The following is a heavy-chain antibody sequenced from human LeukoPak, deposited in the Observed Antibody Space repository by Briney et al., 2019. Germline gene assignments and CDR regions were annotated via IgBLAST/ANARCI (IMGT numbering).Heavy chain of an antibody. Sequence: SETLSLTCTVSGGSISSYYWSWIRQPPGKGLEWIGYIYYSGSTNYNPSLKSRVTISVDTSKNQFSLKLSSVTAADTAVYYRARSSEIVATSTFDYWGQGTLVTVSS. CDR1: GGSISSYY. D-gene: IGHD5-12*01. CDR3: ARSSEIVATSTFDY. V-gene: IGHV4-59*01. J-gene: IGHJ4*02. CDR2: IYYSGST.